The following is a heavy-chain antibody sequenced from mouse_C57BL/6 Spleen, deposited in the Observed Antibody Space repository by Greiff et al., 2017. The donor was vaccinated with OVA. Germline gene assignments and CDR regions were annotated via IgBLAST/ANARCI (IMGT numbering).Heavy chain of an antibody. V-gene: IGHV5-17*01. CDR1: GFTFSDYG. J-gene: IGHJ1*03. D-gene: IGHD2-3*01. Sequence: EVQLVESGGGLVKPGGSLKLSCAASGFTFSDYGMHWVRQAPEKGLEWVAYISSGSSTIYYADTVKGRFTISRDNAKNTLFLQMTSLRSEDTAMYYCARQDDGYYDWYFDVWGTGTTVTVSS. CDR3: ARQDDGYYDWYFDV. CDR2: ISSGSSTI.